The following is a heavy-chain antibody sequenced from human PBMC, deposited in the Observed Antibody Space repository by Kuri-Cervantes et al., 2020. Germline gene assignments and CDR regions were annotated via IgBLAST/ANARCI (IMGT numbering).Heavy chain of an antibody. J-gene: IGHJ2*01. Sequence: GESLKISCVASGFTFSSFAMSWVRQAPGKGLEWVGFIRSKAYGGTTEYAASVKGRFTISRDDSKSIAYLQMNSLKTEDTAVYYCTRDAGTYYDILTGYYNYWYFDLWGRGTLVTVSS. CDR2: IRSKAYGGTT. CDR1: GFTFSSFA. V-gene: IGHV3-49*04. D-gene: IGHD3-9*01. CDR3: TRDAGTYYDILTGYYNYWYFDL.